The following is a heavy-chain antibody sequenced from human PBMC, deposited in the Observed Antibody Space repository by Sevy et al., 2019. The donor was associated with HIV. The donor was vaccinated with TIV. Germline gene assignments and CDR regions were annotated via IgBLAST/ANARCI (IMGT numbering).Heavy chain of an antibody. V-gene: IGHV3-30*18. D-gene: IGHD4-17*01. CDR3: AKDPSLHDYGDYFDY. CDR1: GFTFSSYG. CDR2: ISYDGSNK. Sequence: LSLTCAASGFTFSSYGMHWVRQAPGKGLEWVAVISYDGSNKYYADSVEGRFTISRDNSKNTLYLQMNSLRAEDTAVYYCAKDPSLHDYGDYFDYWGQGTLVTVSS. J-gene: IGHJ4*02.